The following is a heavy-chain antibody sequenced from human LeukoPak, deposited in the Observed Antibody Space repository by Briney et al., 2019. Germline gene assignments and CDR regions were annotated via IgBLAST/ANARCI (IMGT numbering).Heavy chain of an antibody. Sequence: ASVKVSCKASGYTFTTYPINWVRQAPGQGLEWMGWIDTNTGSPTYAQGLTGRFVFSLDTSVSTAYLQISSLKAEDTAVYYCARGSSSWQIDYWGQGTLVTVSS. CDR2: IDTNTGSP. D-gene: IGHD6-13*01. CDR3: ARGSSSWQIDY. J-gene: IGHJ4*02. CDR1: GYTFTTYP. V-gene: IGHV7-4-1*02.